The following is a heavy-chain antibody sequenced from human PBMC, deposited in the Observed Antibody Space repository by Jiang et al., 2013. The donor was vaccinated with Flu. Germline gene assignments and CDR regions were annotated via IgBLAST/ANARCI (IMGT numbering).Heavy chain of an antibody. CDR1: GYTLTSYS. J-gene: IGHJ3*02. V-gene: IGHV7-4-1*02. CDR2: VDTNTGNP. CDR3: ARDNGDYGAGGAFDI. D-gene: IGHD4-17*01. Sequence: QSGSELKKPGASVKVSCKASGYTLTSYSMNWMRQAPGQGLEWMGWVDTNTGNPTYAQGFTGRFVFSLDTSVTTAYLQISSLEAEDTAVYYCARDNGDYGAGGAFDIWGQGQWSPSLQ.